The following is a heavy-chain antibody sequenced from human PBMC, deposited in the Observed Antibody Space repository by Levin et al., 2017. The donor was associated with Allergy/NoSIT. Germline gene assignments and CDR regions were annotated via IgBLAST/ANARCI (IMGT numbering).Heavy chain of an antibody. CDR2: IYTSGST. J-gene: IGHJ6*03. CDR1: GGSISSGSYY. Sequence: SETLSLTCTVSGGSISSGSYYWSWIRQPAGKGLEWIGRIYTSGSTNYNPSLKSRVTISVDTSKNQFSLKLSSVTAADTAVYYCARESVYCSSTSCWAYYYYYYMDVWGKGTTVTVSS. CDR3: ARESVYCSSTSCWAYYYYYYMDV. D-gene: IGHD2-2*01. V-gene: IGHV4-61*02.